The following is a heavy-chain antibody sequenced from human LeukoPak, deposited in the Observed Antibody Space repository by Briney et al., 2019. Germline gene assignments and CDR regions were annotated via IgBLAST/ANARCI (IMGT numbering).Heavy chain of an antibody. D-gene: IGHD2-15*01. V-gene: IGHV3-23*01. CDR3: ARPYCSGGSCHSQVAL. CDR1: GFTFSSYA. J-gene: IGHJ4*02. CDR2: ISGSGGST. Sequence: GGSLRLSCAASGFTFSSYAMSWVRQAPGKGLEWVSAISGSGGSTYYADSVKGRFTISRDNSKNTLYLQMNSLRAEDTAVYYCARPYCSGGSCHSQVALWGQGTLVTVSS.